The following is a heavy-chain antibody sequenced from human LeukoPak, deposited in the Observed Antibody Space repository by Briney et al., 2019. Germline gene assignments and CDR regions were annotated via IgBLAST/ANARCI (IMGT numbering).Heavy chain of an antibody. J-gene: IGHJ4*02. Sequence: NHGESLKISCQGSGYSFSSYWIGWVRQMPGKGLEWMGIIYPGDSDTRYSPSFQGQVTISADKSISTAYLQWGSLKASDTGTYYCARRETNRDYYFDPWGQGTLVTVSS. V-gene: IGHV5-51*01. CDR1: GYSFSSYW. D-gene: IGHD1-14*01. CDR3: ARRETNRDYYFDP. CDR2: IYPGDSDT.